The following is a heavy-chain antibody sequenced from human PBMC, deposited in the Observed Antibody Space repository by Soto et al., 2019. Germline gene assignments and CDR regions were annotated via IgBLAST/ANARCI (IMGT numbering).Heavy chain of an antibody. CDR3: ARDRSGWFYFDY. J-gene: IGHJ4*02. Sequence: SETLSLTCTVSGGSISSYYWSWIRQPPGKGLEWIGYIYYSGSANYNPSLKSRVTISVDTSKNQFSLKLSSVTAADTAVYYCARDRSGWFYFDYWGQGTLVTVSS. CDR1: GGSISSYY. D-gene: IGHD6-19*01. CDR2: IYYSGSA. V-gene: IGHV4-59*01.